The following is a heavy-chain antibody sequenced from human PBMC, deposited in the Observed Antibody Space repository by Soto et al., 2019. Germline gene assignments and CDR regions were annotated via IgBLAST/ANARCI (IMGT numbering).Heavy chain of an antibody. J-gene: IGHJ4*02. CDR3: ARGTIVATANFDY. CDR2: INAGNGNT. CDR1: GYTFTSYA. Sequence: QVQLVQSGAEVKKPGASVKVSCKASGYTFTSYAMHWVRQAPGQRLEWMGWINAGNGNTKYSQKFQGRVTITRDTXASTAYMELSSLRSEDTAVYYCARGTIVATANFDYWGQGTLVTVSS. V-gene: IGHV1-3*01. D-gene: IGHD5-12*01.